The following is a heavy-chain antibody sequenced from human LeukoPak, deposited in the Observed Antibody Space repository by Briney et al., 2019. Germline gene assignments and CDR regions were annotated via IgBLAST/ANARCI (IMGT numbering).Heavy chain of an antibody. CDR1: GYSISSGYY. CDR2: IYHSGST. D-gene: IGHD4-17*01. J-gene: IGHJ4*02. CDR3: ARDGTPYGDYN. V-gene: IGHV4-38-2*02. Sequence: SETLSLTCTVSGYSISSGYYWGWIRQPPGKGLEWIGSIYHSGSTYYNPSLKSRVTISVDTSKNQFSLKLSSVTAADTAVYYCARDGTPYGDYNRGQGTLVTVSS.